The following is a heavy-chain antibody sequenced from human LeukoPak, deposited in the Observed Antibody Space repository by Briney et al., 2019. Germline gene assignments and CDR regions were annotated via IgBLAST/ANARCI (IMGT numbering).Heavy chain of an antibody. J-gene: IGHJ5*02. D-gene: IGHD2-2*01. Sequence: PGGSLRLSCAASGFTFGDYNINWVRQAPGKGLEWVSSISSSSSYIYYADSVKGRFTISRDNAKNSLYLQMNSLRAEDTAVYYCATESESSTSRYNWFDPWGQGTLVTVSS. CDR2: ISSSSSYI. CDR3: ATESESSTSRYNWFDP. CDR1: GFTFGDYN. V-gene: IGHV3-21*01.